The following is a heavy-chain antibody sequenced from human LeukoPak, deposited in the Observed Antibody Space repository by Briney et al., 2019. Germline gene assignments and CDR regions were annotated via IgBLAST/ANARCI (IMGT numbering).Heavy chain of an antibody. D-gene: IGHD3-9*01. V-gene: IGHV3-66*01. CDR3: ARYGEYDILTGNSYGFDP. CDR1: GFTVSSNY. J-gene: IGHJ5*02. Sequence: PGGSLRLSCAASGFTVSSNYMSWVRQAPGKGLEWVSVIYSGGSTYYADSVKGRFTISRDNSKNTLYLQMNSLRAEDTAVYYCARYGEYDILTGNSYGFDPWGQGTLVTVSS. CDR2: IYSGGST.